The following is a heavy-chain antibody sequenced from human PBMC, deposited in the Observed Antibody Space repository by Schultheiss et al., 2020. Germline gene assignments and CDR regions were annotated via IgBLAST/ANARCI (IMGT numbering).Heavy chain of an antibody. CDR2: IYYSGST. J-gene: IGHJ5*02. CDR3: ARGETQNWFDP. CDR1: GGSVSSGSYY. V-gene: IGHV4-61*01. Sequence: SETLSLTCTVSGGSVSSGSYYWSWIRQPPGKGLEWIGYIYYSGSTNYNPSLKSRVTISVDTSKNQFSLKLSSVTAADTAVYYCARGETQNWFDPWGQGTLVTVSS.